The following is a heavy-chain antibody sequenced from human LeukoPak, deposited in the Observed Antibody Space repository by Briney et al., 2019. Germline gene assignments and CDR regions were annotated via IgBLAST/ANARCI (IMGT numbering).Heavy chain of an antibody. CDR1: GFTFSSYA. CDR2: ISGSGGGT. V-gene: IGHV3-23*01. Sequence: GGSLRLSCAASGFTFSSYAMSWVRQAPGKGLGWVSAISGSGGGTYSADSVKGGFTISRDNSKNTLYLQMNNLKDEDTAVYYCAKDLSPKYYDILTGLYYYYYGMDVWGQGTTVTVSS. J-gene: IGHJ6*02. D-gene: IGHD3-9*01. CDR3: AKDLSPKYYDILTGLYYYYYGMDV.